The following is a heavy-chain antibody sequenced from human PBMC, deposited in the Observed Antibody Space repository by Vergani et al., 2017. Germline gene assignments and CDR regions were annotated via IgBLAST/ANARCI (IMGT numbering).Heavy chain of an antibody. CDR2: INPTTGNP. V-gene: IGHV7-4-1*01. CDR1: GYSFNNYA. D-gene: IGHD6-19*01. J-gene: IGHJ4*02. Sequence: QVQLVQSGSELKKPGASVKVSCKASGYSFNNYAIHWVRQAPGQGLEWMGWINPTTGNPTYDRAFTGRFVFSLDTSISTAYLQIGSLKAEDTAVYFCARAKRGRLAVGATDSWGQGTLLTVSS. CDR3: ARAKRGRLAVGATDS.